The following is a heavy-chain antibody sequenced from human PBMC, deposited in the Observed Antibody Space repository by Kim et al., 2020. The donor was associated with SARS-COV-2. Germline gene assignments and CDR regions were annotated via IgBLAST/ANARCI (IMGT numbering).Heavy chain of an antibody. V-gene: IGHV3-21*01. CDR2: ISSSSSYI. CDR1: GFTFSSYS. Sequence: GGSLRLSCAASGFTFSSYSMNWVRQAPGKGLEWVSSISSSSSYIYYADSVKGRFTISRDNAKNSLYLQMNSLRAEDTAVYYCARDSIAVAGVPFDPWGQGTLVTVSS. J-gene: IGHJ5*02. CDR3: ARDSIAVAGVPFDP. D-gene: IGHD6-19*01.